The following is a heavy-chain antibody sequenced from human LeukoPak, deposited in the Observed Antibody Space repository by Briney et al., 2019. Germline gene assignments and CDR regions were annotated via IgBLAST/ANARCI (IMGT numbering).Heavy chain of an antibody. V-gene: IGHV3-23*01. J-gene: IGHJ4*02. CDR3: ARGLEGRVFFDY. CDR1: GFTFSSYG. CDR2: ISNSGGST. Sequence: GSLRLSCAASGFTFSSYGMRWVRQARGKGLEWVSGISNSGGSTNYADSVKGRFTISRDNSRNTLYLQMNGLRAEDTAIYYCARGLEGRVFFDYWGQGTLVTVSS. D-gene: IGHD2-8*02.